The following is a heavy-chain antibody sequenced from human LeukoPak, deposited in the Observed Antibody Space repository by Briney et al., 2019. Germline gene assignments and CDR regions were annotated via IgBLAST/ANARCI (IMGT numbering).Heavy chain of an antibody. V-gene: IGHV4-31*03. CDR2: IYYSGST. D-gene: IGHD5-12*01. CDR3: ARGSDIVATIWFDP. CDR1: GGSISSGDYY. Sequence: MSSETLSLTCTVSGGSISSGDYYWSWIRQHPGKGLEWIGYIYYSGSTYYNPSLKSRVTISGDTSKNQFSLKLSSVTAADTAVYYCARGSDIVATIWFDPWGQGILVTVSS. J-gene: IGHJ5*02.